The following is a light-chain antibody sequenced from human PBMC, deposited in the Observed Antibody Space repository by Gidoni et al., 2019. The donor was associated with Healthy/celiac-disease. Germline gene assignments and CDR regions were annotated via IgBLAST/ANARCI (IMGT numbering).Light chain of an antibody. CDR1: QSVSSSY. CDR2: GAS. V-gene: IGKV3-20*01. CDR3: QQYGSTGYT. Sequence: EIVLTQSPGTLSFSPGERATLSCRASQSVSSSYLAWYPQKPGQAPRLLIYGASSRATGIPDRFSGSGSGTDFTLTISRLEPEDFAVYYCQQYGSTGYTFGQGTKLEIK. J-gene: IGKJ2*01.